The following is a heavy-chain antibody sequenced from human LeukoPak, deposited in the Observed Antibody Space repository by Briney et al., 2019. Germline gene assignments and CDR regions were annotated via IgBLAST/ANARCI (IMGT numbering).Heavy chain of an antibody. CDR1: GGSISSGDYY. CDR2: MYYSGNT. CDR3: ARHPPIVSRSWGAYYFEY. J-gene: IGHJ4*02. V-gene: IGHV4-30-2*03. D-gene: IGHD3-10*01. Sequence: SQTLSLTCTVSGGSISSGDYYWSWIRQPPGKGLEWIGSMYYSGNTYYNPSLKSRVTISLDTSKNQFSLKLTSVTAADTAVYYCARHPPIVSRSWGAYYFEYWGQGKLVTFSS.